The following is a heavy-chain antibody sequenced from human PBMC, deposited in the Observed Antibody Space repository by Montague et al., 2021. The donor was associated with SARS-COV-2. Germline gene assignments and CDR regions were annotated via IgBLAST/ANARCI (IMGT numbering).Heavy chain of an antibody. J-gene: IGHJ4*02. CDR2: VHYTGST. V-gene: IGHV4-59*01. Sequence: SETLSFTCEVSGDSISSYYWSWIRQSPGKGLEWIGYVHYTGSTKYTPSLKTRVTLSLDTPKNHFSLKLRSVTAADTAIYYCARAQNTCFIANCVNYFEVWGLGALVTVSS. D-gene: IGHD1-1*01. CDR3: ARAQNTCFIANCVNYFEV. CDR1: GDSISSYY.